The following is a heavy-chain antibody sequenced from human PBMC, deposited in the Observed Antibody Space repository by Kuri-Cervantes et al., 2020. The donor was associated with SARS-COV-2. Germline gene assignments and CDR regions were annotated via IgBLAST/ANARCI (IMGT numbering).Heavy chain of an antibody. J-gene: IGHJ4*02. Sequence: GGSLRLSCVASGFTFSSYSMHWVRQAPGKGLEWVGFIRSKAYGGTTEYAASVKGRFAISRDDSKSIAYLQMNSLKTEDTAVYYCSVLDFWSGYYNDYWGQGTLVTVSS. CDR1: GFTFSSYS. CDR2: IRSKAYGGTT. D-gene: IGHD3-3*01. V-gene: IGHV3-49*04. CDR3: SVLDFWSGYYNDY.